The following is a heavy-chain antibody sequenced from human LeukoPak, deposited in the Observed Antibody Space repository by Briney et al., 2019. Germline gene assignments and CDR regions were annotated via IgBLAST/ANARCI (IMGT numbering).Heavy chain of an antibody. CDR1: GDSISSGGYY. CDR3: ARGEGYDILTDY. J-gene: IGHJ4*02. D-gene: IGHD3-9*01. Sequence: PSETLSLTCTVSGDSISSGGYYWSWIRQPPGKGLEWIGYIYYSGSTYYNPSLKSRVTISVDTSKNQFSLKLSSVTAADTAVYYCARGEGYDILTDYWGQGTLVTVSS. V-gene: IGHV4-30-4*08. CDR2: IYYSGST.